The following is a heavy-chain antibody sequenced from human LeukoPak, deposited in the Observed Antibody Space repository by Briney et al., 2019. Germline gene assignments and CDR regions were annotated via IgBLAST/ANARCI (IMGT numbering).Heavy chain of an antibody. Sequence: ASVKVSCKASVGTFSSHAISWVRQAPGQGLEWMGGIIPIFGTANYAQKFQGRVTITADESTSTAYMELSSLRSEDTAVYHCARARVIENWFDPWGQGTLVTVSS. D-gene: IGHD3-16*02. CDR2: IIPIFGTA. CDR3: ARARVIENWFDP. V-gene: IGHV1-69*13. CDR1: VGTFSSHA. J-gene: IGHJ5*02.